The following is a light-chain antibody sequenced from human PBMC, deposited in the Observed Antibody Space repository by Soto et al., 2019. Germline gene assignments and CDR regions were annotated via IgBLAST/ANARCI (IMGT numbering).Light chain of an antibody. CDR1: QDISTW. V-gene: IGKV1-12*01. Sequence: DIQMTQSPSSVSASVGDRVTITCRASQDISTWLAWYQQKPGKAPKFLIYAASSLQRGVPSRFSGSASGTDFPLTISSLQPEDFATYYCQQANRFPRTFGQGTKVEMK. J-gene: IGKJ1*01. CDR3: QQANRFPRT. CDR2: AAS.